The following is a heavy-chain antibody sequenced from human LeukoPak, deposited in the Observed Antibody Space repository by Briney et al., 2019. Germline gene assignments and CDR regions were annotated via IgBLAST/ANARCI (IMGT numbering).Heavy chain of an antibody. D-gene: IGHD3-10*01. CDR3: AKGGGIHVSFDY. Sequence: GGSLRLSCAASGFTVSSNYMSWVRQAPGKGLEWVSVIYSGGTTYYADSVKGRFTISRDNSKNTLYLQMNSLIAEDTAVYYCAKGGGIHVSFDYWGQGTLATVSS. CDR2: IYSGGTT. J-gene: IGHJ4*02. V-gene: IGHV3-66*01. CDR1: GFTVSSNY.